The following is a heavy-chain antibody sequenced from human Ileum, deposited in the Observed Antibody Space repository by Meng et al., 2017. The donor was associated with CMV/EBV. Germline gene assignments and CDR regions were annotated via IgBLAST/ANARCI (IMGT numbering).Heavy chain of an antibody. CDR1: GGSISSGGYY. J-gene: IGHJ5*02. Sequence: SETLSLTCTVSGGSISSGGYYWSWIRQHPGKGLEWIGYIYYSGSTYYNPSLKSRVTISVDTSKNQFSLKLSSVTAADTAVYYCARAVSPFRDYDFWSGHNWFDPWGQGTLVTVSS. D-gene: IGHD3-3*01. V-gene: IGHV4-31*03. CDR2: IYYSGST. CDR3: ARAVSPFRDYDFWSGHNWFDP.